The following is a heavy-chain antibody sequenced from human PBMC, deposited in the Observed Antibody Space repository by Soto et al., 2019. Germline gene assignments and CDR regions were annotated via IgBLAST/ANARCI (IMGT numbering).Heavy chain of an antibody. Sequence: QVQLVQSGAEVKKPGASVKVSCKASGYTFTNYDIHWVRQAIGQGLEWIGWMNPDSGNTGQSKQCQGRVTMTRDTSISTAYMEMSSLRSEDTAVYYCARGRFRRTWFDPWGQGTLVTVSS. CDR2: MNPDSGNT. V-gene: IGHV1-8*01. CDR3: ARGRFRRTWFDP. D-gene: IGHD3-16*01. CDR1: GYTFTNYD. J-gene: IGHJ5*02.